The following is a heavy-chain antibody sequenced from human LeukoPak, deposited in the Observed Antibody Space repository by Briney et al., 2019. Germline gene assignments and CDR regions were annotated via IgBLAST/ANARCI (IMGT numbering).Heavy chain of an antibody. CDR3: AGRSVDYGDYGMGFDF. CDR2: INPNSDGT. J-gene: IGHJ4*02. D-gene: IGHD4-17*01. CDR1: GYTFTGYY. Sequence: ASVKVSCKASGYTFTGYYMHWVRQAPGQGLEWMGWINPNSDGTSYAQKFQGRVTMTRDTSISTAYMELSRLRSDDTAVYYCAGRSVDYGDYGMGFDFWGQGTLVTVSS. V-gene: IGHV1-2*02.